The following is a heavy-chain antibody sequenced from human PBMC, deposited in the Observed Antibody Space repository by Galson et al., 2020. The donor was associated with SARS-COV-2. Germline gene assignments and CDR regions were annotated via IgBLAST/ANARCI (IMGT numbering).Heavy chain of an antibody. Sequence: GESLKISCAAFGFTLSSYAMNWVRQAPGKGLEWVSYISGSGRTIYYADSAKGRFTISRDTAKNSLYLQMNRLRVEDTAVYYCARDQSGYVNYFDPWGQGTRVTVSS. CDR2: ISGSGRTI. D-gene: IGHD3-3*01. CDR3: ARDQSGYVNYFDP. CDR1: GFTLSSYA. V-gene: IGHV3-48*01. J-gene: IGHJ5*02.